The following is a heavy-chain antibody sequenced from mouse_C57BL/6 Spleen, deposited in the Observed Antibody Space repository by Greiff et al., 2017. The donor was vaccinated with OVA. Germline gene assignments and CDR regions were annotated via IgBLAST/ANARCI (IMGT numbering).Heavy chain of an antibody. CDR3: ASRNGYDDLAY. Sequence: VKLVESGPGLVAPSQSLSITCTVSGFSLTSYGVDWVRQSPGKGLEWLGVIWGVGSTNYNSALKSRLSISKDNSKSQVFLKMNSLQTDDTAMYYCASRNGYDDLAYWGQGTLVTVSA. CDR1: GFSLTSYG. V-gene: IGHV2-6*01. J-gene: IGHJ3*01. CDR2: IWGVGST. D-gene: IGHD2-2*01.